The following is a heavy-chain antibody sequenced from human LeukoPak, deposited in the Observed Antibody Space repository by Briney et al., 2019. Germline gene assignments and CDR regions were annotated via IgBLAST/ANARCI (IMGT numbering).Heavy chain of an antibody. CDR2: ISSSDSTI. D-gene: IGHD4-23*01. CDR1: GFTFSSYE. J-gene: IGHJ4*02. V-gene: IGHV3-48*03. Sequence: GGSLRLSCAASGFTFSSYEMHWVRQAPGKGLEWVSYISSSDSTIYYADSVKGRFTISRDNAKNSLYLQMNSLRAEDTAVYYCARDYGGSSPFDYWGQGTLVTISS. CDR3: ARDYGGSSPFDY.